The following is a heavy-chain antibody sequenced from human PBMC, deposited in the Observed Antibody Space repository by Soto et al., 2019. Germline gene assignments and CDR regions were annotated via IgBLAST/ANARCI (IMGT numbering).Heavy chain of an antibody. V-gene: IGHV3-21*01. CDR3: AREDSIIIPAVSDF. J-gene: IGHJ4*02. CDR2: VSKSGYT. D-gene: IGHD2-2*01. Sequence: GGCMRLACVVSGFTVNNYGINWVCQAPEKGLEWVSSVSKSGYTYYSDSVKGRFTISRDNAKNSVSLQMNTLRAEDTAVYYCAREDSIIIPAVSDFWGQGTLVTVSS. CDR1: GFTVNNYG.